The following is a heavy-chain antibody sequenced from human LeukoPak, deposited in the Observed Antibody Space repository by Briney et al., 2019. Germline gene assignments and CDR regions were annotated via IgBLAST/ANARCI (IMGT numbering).Heavy chain of an antibody. D-gene: IGHD3-16*01. Sequence: PGGSLRLSCAASGFTFSSYWMSWVRQAPGKGLEWVAVISYDGRSKYYADSVKGRFTISRDNSKNTLYLQMNSLRAEDTAVYYCARDMMQGGDAFDIWGQGTMVTVSS. CDR1: GFTFSSYW. CDR2: ISYDGRSK. J-gene: IGHJ3*02. V-gene: IGHV3-30*03. CDR3: ARDMMQGGDAFDI.